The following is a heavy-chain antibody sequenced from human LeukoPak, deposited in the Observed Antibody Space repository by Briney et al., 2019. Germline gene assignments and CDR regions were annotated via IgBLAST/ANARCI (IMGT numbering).Heavy chain of an antibody. V-gene: IGHV3-30-3*01. Sequence: GGSLRLSCAASGFIFSSYAMHWARQAPGKGLEWVAVISYDGSQEHYSDSVKGRFIISRDNSESTLHLQMNSLRIDDTAVYYCARAHGGVCDLWGQGTMVTVSP. CDR1: GFIFSSYA. CDR3: ARAHGGVCDL. CDR2: ISYDGSQE. D-gene: IGHD3-16*01. J-gene: IGHJ3*01.